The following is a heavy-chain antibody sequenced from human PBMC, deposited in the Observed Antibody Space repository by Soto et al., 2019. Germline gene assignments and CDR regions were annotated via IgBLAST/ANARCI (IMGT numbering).Heavy chain of an antibody. J-gene: IGHJ4*02. D-gene: IGHD6-13*01. CDR3: ARDLAAAAY. CDR1: GYIFTNYY. Sequence: QVQLVQSGAEVKKPGASVKVSCKASGYIFTNYYIHWVRQAPGQGLEWMAIINPLPTSGSTNYAQKFHGRVTVTRDTSTSTVYLELSSLRSDDTAVYYCARDLAAAAYWCQGTLVTVSS. V-gene: IGHV1-46*01. CDR2: INPLPTSGST.